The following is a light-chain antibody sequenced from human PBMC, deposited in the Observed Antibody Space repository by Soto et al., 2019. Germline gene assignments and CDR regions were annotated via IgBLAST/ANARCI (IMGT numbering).Light chain of an antibody. Sequence: IVMTQSPATLSVSPGERVTLSCRARESRSTYLAWYQQKPCQAPRLLIYGASTKATGIPARFSGSGSATDFTLTISSLQSEDFAVYYCQSYNDWPFTFGQGTKLEI. V-gene: IGKV3-15*01. CDR2: GAS. CDR3: QSYNDWPFT. CDR1: ESRSTY. J-gene: IGKJ2*01.